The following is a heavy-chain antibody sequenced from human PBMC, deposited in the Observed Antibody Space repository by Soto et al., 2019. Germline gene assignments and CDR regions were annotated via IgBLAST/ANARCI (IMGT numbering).Heavy chain of an antibody. V-gene: IGHV1-46*01. CDR3: ARGSYGDYAEIMWFDP. CDR2: INPSGGTT. D-gene: IGHD4-17*01. CDR1: GYTFTTYY. J-gene: IGHJ5*02. Sequence: ASVKVSCKASGYTFTTYYIHWVRQAPGQGLEWMGIINPSGGTTSYVHKFQGRVTMTRDTSTSTVYMELSSLRSEDTAVYYCARGSYGDYAEIMWFDPWGQGTLVTVSS.